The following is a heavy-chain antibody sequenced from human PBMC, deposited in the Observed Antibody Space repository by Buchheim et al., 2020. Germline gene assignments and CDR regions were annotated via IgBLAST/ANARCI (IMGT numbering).Heavy chain of an antibody. D-gene: IGHD2-15*01. CDR2: ISTRSSTI. CDR3: TKDVGYCSGGSCYRWFDS. Sequence: VQLVESGGGVVQPGRSLRLSCAASGFAFSNYAIHWVRQAPGKGLEWISYISTRSSTIYYAESVKGRFTISRDDAKNSLYLQMNSLRDEDTAVYYCTKDVGYCSGGSCYRWFDSWGQGT. CDR1: GFAFSNYA. V-gene: IGHV3-48*02. J-gene: IGHJ5*01.